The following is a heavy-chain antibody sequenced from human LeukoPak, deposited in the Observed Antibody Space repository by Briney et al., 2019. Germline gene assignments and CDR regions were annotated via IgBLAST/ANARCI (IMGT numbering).Heavy chain of an antibody. Sequence: PSETLSLTCTVSGGSIRSYYWSWVRQPPGKGLEWIGYISNSGSTNYNPSLKSRVTISEDTSKNQLSLKLSSVTAADTAVYYCARLGYSSSLKFDYWGQGTLVTVSS. J-gene: IGHJ4*02. CDR2: ISNSGST. D-gene: IGHD6-13*01. CDR3: ARLGYSSSLKFDY. V-gene: IGHV4-59*08. CDR1: GGSIRSYY.